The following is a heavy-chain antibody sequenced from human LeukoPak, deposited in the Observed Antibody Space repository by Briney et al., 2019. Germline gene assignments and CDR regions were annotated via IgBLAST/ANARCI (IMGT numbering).Heavy chain of an antibody. CDR1: GGSISSGGYY. CDR2: IYYSGST. D-gene: IGHD6-19*01. V-gene: IGHV4-31*03. J-gene: IGHJ4*02. CDR3: ARLRVLVAGIYYYFDY. Sequence: PSETLSLTCTVSGGSISSGGYYWSWIRQHPGKGLEWIGYIYYSGSTYYNPSLKSRVTISVDTSKNQFSLKLSSVTAADTAVYYCARLRVLVAGIYYYFDYWGQGTLVTVSS.